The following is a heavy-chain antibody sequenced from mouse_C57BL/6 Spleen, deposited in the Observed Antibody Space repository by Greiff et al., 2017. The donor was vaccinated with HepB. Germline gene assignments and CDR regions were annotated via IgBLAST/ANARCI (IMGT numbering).Heavy chain of an antibody. CDR2: ISGGGGNT. CDR1: GFTFSSYT. V-gene: IGHV5-9*01. J-gene: IGHJ2*01. Sequence: EVQLVESGGGLVKPGGSLKLSCAASGFTFSSYTMSWVRQTPEKRLEWVATISGGGGNTYYPDSVKGRFTISRDNAKNTLYLQMSSLRSEDTALYYCARHPDYDHSFDYWGQGTTLTVSS. D-gene: IGHD2-4*01. CDR3: ARHPDYDHSFDY.